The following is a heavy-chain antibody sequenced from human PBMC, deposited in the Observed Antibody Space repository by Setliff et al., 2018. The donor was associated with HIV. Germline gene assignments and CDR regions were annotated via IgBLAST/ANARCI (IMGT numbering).Heavy chain of an antibody. Sequence: PGGSLRLSCAASGFPFSSYDMHWVRQATGKGLEWVSAIGTGGDTYYADSVKGRFTISRENAKNSLYLQMNNVRAGDTAVYYCTRELNGHTSSHYYFGLDVWGQGTTVTVSS. CDR2: IGTGGDT. J-gene: IGHJ6*02. V-gene: IGHV3-13*01. CDR3: TRELNGHTSSHYYFGLDV. CDR1: GFPFSSYD. D-gene: IGHD6-6*01.